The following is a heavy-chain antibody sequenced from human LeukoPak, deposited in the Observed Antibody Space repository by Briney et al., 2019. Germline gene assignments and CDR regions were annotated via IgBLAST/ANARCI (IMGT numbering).Heavy chain of an antibody. CDR1: GYPISNGYY. D-gene: IGHD2-2*02. J-gene: IGHJ4*02. CDR3: ASEHRGYCCSTSCYTGVDY. CDR2: IYHSGST. V-gene: IGHV4-38-2*01. Sequence: SETLSLTCAVSGYPISNGYYWGWIRQPPGKGLEWIGSIYHSGSTYYNPSLKSRVTISVDTSKNQFSLKLSSVTAADTAVYYCASEHRGYCCSTSCYTGVDYRGQGTLVTVSS.